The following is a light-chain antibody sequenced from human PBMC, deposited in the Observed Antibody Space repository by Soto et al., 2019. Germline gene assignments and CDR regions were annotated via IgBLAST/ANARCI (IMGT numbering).Light chain of an antibody. CDR1: QGIGRY. Sequence: EIVLTQSPGTLSLSPGESATLSCRASQGIGRYLAWFQQKPGQAPRLLIYDASTRATGIPARFSGSGSGTDFTLTISSPEPEDFADYYCQHRSKSPLTFGPGTKVEIK. V-gene: IGKV3-11*01. CDR3: QHRSKSPLT. J-gene: IGKJ3*01. CDR2: DAS.